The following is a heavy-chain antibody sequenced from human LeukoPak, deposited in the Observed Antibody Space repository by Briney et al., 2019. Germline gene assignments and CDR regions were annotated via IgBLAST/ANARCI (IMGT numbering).Heavy chain of an antibody. V-gene: IGHV3-15*01. Sequence: GGSLRLSCAASRFTSCNAWMSTGRGSPGQGLEWVGRIKSKTDGGTTDYAAPAKGRFTISRADSKNTLYLQMNSLKTEDTAVYYCTTDPVVVVAATPDGVGYWGQGTLVTVSS. J-gene: IGHJ4*02. CDR3: TTDPVVVVAATPDGVGY. CDR1: RFTSCNAW. D-gene: IGHD2-15*01. CDR2: IKSKTDGGTT.